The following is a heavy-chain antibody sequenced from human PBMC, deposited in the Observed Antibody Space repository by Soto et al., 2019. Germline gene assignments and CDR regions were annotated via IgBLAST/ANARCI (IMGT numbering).Heavy chain of an antibody. D-gene: IGHD6-13*01. Sequence: QVQLVQSGAEVKKPGSSVKVSCKASGGTFSSYTISWVRQAPGQGLEWMGRIIPILGIANYAQKFQGRVTIPAXKSTTTAYMELSSLRSEDTAVYYCARASIAAAGDVDNWFDPWGQGTLVTXSS. J-gene: IGHJ5*02. V-gene: IGHV1-69*02. CDR2: IIPILGIA. CDR3: ARASIAAAGDVDNWFDP. CDR1: GGTFSSYT.